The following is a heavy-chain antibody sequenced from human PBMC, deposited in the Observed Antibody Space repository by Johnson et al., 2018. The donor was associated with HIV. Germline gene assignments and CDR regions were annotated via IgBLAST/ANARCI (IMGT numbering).Heavy chain of an antibody. CDR3: ARDRGIAARPFRYAFDI. D-gene: IGHD6-6*01. J-gene: IGHJ3*02. CDR2: INWNAGRT. V-gene: IGHV3-20*03. Sequence: MKWVRQTPGMGLEWVSAINWNAGRTGYTDSVKGRFTISRDNSKNTLYLQMNSLRAEDTAVYYCARDRGIAARPFRYAFDIWGQGTMVTVSS.